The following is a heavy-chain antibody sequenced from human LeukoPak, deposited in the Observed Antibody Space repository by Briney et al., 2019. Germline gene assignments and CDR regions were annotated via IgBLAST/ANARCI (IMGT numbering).Heavy chain of an antibody. CDR3: ASGGYSYGFDY. CDR2: IYHNGNT. Sequence: SQTLSLTCAVSGGSISSGGYSWSWIRQPPGKGLEWIGYIYHNGNTYYSPSLKSRVTISVDRSKNQLSLKLSSVTAADTAMYYCASGGYSYGFDYWGQGTLVTGSS. J-gene: IGHJ4*02. CDR1: GGSISSGGYS. D-gene: IGHD5-18*01. V-gene: IGHV4-30-2*01.